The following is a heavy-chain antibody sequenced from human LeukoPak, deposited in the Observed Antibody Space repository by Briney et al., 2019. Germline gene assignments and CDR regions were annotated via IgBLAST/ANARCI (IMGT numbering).Heavy chain of an antibody. J-gene: IGHJ4*02. V-gene: IGHV3-23*01. D-gene: IGHD6-19*01. CDR1: GFTFSSYA. Sequence: GGSLRLSCAASGFTFSSYAMSWVRQAPGKGLEWVSAISGSGGTTYYADSVKGRFTISRDNSKNTLYLQMNSLRAEDTAVYYCAKSGDFIAVAGRYFDYWGQGILVTVSS. CDR2: ISGSGGTT. CDR3: AKSGDFIAVAGRYFDY.